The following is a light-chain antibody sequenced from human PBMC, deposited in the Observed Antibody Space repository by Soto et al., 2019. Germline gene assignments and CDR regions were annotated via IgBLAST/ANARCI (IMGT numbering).Light chain of an antibody. CDR1: QSVSSSY. CDR2: DGS. J-gene: IGKJ1*01. Sequence: EIVLTQSPGTLSLSPGERATLSCRASQSVSSSYLAWYQQKPGQAPRLLIYDGSNRATGIPGRLSGSGSGTDFALTISRLEPEDFAVYFCQQYGSSPTFGQGTKVDIK. V-gene: IGKV3-20*01. CDR3: QQYGSSPT.